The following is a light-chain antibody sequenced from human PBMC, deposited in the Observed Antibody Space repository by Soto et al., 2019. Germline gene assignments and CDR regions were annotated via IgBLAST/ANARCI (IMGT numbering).Light chain of an antibody. CDR2: TNS. Sequence: QSELTQPPSVSGAPGRRVAMACTGSSSNIGAGYDLHWYQHLPGTAPKLLIYTNSNRPSGAPDRFSGSKSGTSASLAITGLQAEDEADYYCQSYDSSLSAYVFGTGTKVTVL. CDR1: SSNIGAGYD. J-gene: IGLJ1*01. V-gene: IGLV1-40*01. CDR3: QSYDSSLSAYV.